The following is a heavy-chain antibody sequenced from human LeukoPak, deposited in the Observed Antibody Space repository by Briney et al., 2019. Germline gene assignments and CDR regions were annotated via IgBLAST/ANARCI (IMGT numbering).Heavy chain of an antibody. Sequence: SETLSLTCTVSGGSISSYYWSWIRQPPGKGLEWIGRIYTSGSTNYNPSLKSRVTMSVDTSRNQFSLKLSSVTAADTAVYYCARDSPPRGMDVWGQGTTVTVSS. CDR2: IYTSGST. J-gene: IGHJ6*02. CDR1: GGSISSYY. CDR3: ARDSPPRGMDV. V-gene: IGHV4-4*07.